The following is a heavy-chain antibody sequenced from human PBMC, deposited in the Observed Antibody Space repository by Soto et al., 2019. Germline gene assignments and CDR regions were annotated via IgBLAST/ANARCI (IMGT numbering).Heavy chain of an antibody. D-gene: IGHD1-26*01. Sequence: QVQLVESGGGVVQPGRSLRLSCAASGFTFSSYGMHWVRQAPGKGLEWVAVIWYDGSNKYYADPVKGRFTISRDNFKNTLYLQMNSLRDEDTAVYYCARDKEGRGPLGYWGQGTLVTVSS. J-gene: IGHJ4*02. CDR3: ARDKEGRGPLGY. V-gene: IGHV3-33*01. CDR1: GFTFSSYG. CDR2: IWYDGSNK.